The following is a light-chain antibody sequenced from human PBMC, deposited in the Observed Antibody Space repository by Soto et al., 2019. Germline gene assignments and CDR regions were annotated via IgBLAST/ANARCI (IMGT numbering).Light chain of an antibody. Sequence: EIVLTQSPGTLSLSPGERATLSCRASQSVSSSYLAWYQQKPGQAPRLLIFDASNRATGISDRFSGSGSGTEFTLTISSLQSEDFAVYYCQQYNNWSFGQGTRLEIK. CDR1: QSVSSSY. CDR3: QQYNNWS. CDR2: DAS. V-gene: IGKV3D-20*02. J-gene: IGKJ5*01.